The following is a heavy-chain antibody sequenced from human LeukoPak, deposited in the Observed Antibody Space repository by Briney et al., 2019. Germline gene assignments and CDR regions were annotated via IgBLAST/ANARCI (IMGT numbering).Heavy chain of an antibody. Sequence: SETLSLTCAVYGGSFSGYYWSWIRQPPGKGLEWIGEINHSGSTNYNPSLKSRVAISVDTSKNQFSLKLSSVTAADTAVYYCARTAHPRMVRGVIDYWGQGTLVTVSS. J-gene: IGHJ4*02. V-gene: IGHV4-34*01. D-gene: IGHD3-10*01. CDR2: INHSGST. CDR3: ARTAHPRMVRGVIDY. CDR1: GGSFSGYY.